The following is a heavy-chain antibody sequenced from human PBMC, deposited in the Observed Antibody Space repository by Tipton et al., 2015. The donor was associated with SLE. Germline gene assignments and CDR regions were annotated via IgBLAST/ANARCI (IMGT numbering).Heavy chain of an antibody. Sequence: TLSLTCHVAGGPIRNSPYYWAWIRQTRGKRLEWIGSVFDTGYTAYNPSLEGRVSLSVDTSNNEFSPKLSSVTAADTAVYYCAREFGGDDGGGGMDVWGQGTTVTVSS. CDR3: AREFGGDDGGGGMDV. CDR1: GGPIRNSPYY. CDR2: VFDTGYT. J-gene: IGHJ6*02. D-gene: IGHD4-17*01. V-gene: IGHV4-39*07.